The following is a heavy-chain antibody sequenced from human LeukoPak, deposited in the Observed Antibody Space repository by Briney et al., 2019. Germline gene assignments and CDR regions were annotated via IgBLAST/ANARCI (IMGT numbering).Heavy chain of an antibody. V-gene: IGHV4-30-4*08. J-gene: IGHJ3*02. CDR3: ARFQSKMGSDAFDI. CDR1: GGSTSSGDYY. CDR2: IYYSGST. D-gene: IGHD5-24*01. Sequence: PSETLSLTCTVSGGSTSSGDYYWSWIRQPPGKGLEWIGYIYYSGSTYYNPSLKSRVTISVDTSKNQFSLKLSSVTAADTAVYYCARFQSKMGSDAFDIWGQGTMVTVSS.